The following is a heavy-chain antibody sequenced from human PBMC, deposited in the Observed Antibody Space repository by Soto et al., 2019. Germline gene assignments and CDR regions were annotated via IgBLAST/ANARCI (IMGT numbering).Heavy chain of an antibody. CDR2: IGGSSNSI. J-gene: IGHJ5*02. CDR3: VRDGDPDYQDSSPTFDL. V-gene: IGHV3-48*01. CDR1: GFTFGDYA. Sequence: PGGSLRLSCTASGFTFGDYAMTWVRQAPGKGLEWVSYIGGSSNSIYYADSVKGRFTISRDNKKNAQDLQMNRLRVEDTAVYYCVRDGDPDYQDSSPTFDLWGQGTLVTVSS. D-gene: IGHD3-22*01.